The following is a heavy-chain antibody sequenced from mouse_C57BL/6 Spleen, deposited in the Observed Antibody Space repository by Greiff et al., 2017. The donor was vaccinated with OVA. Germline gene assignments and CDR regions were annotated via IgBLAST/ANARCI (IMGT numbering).Heavy chain of an antibody. J-gene: IGHJ3*01. V-gene: IGHV1-18*01. CDR3: ARGGYGYDPFAY. Sequence: VQLKESGPELVKPGASVKIPCKASGYTFTDYNMDWVKQSHGKSLEWIGDINPNNGGTIYNQKFKGKATLTVDKSSSTAYMELRSLTSEDTAVYYCARGGYGYDPFAYWGQGTLVTVSA. CDR1: GYTFTDYN. CDR2: INPNNGGT. D-gene: IGHD2-2*01.